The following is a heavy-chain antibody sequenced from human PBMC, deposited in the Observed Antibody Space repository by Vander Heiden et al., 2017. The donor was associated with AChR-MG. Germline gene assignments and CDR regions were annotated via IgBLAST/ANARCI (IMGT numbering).Heavy chain of an antibody. J-gene: IGHJ6*03. CDR2: ISYDGSNR. V-gene: IGHV3-30-3*01. CDR3: AIGAKALGRRAKTPNYMDV. CDR1: GFTFSRYA. D-gene: IGHD6-13*01. Sequence: QVQLAESGGGVVQPGRSLRLACAASGFTFSRYAMHWWRQAPGKGLEWVAVISYDGSNRYYEDSVKGRFTISRDNSKNTLYLQMNSLRAEDTAVYYCAIGAKALGRRAKTPNYMDVWGKGTTVTVSS.